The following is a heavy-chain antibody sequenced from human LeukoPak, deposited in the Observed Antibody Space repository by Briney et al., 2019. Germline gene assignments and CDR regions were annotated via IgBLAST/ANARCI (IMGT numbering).Heavy chain of an antibody. CDR2: INEDGSTT. J-gene: IGHJ4*02. Sequence: GGSLRLSCAASGFTFSSHWMHWVRQAPGKGLVWVSRINEDGSTTNYADSVKGRSTIFRDNAKNTLYLQMNSLRAEDTAVYYCVRDLGGRSGHWGQGTLVTVSS. D-gene: IGHD1-26*01. CDR1: GFTFSSHW. CDR3: VRDLGGRSGH. V-gene: IGHV3-74*01.